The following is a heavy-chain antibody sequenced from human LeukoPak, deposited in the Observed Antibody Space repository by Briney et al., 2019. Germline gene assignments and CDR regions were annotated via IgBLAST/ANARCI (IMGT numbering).Heavy chain of an antibody. CDR2: ISGSGGST. CDR1: GFTFSSYA. D-gene: IGHD3-10*01. V-gene: IGHV3-23*01. Sequence: GGSLRLSCAASGFTFSSYAMSWVRQAPGKGLEWVSAISGSGGSTYYADSVKGRFTISRDNPKNTLYLQMNSLRAEDTAVYYCAKEGSALLWFGEFNYYFDYWGQGTLVTVSS. J-gene: IGHJ4*02. CDR3: AKEGSALLWFGEFNYYFDY.